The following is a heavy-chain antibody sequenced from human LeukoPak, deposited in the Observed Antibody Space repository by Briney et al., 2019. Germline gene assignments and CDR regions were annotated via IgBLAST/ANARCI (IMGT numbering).Heavy chain of an antibody. CDR1: GGSLSGYC. V-gene: IGHV4-34*01. CDR2: INHSVSH. D-gene: IGHD6-13*01. Sequence: SETLSLTCAVDGGSLSGYCWGWIRQPPGKGLEWIGEINHSVSHNSNTSLKSRVTISVDTAKHQYSLKLSSVTAADTAVYYCATPRSGGIAAVPFDYWGQGTLVTVSS. J-gene: IGHJ4*02. CDR3: ATPRSGGIAAVPFDY.